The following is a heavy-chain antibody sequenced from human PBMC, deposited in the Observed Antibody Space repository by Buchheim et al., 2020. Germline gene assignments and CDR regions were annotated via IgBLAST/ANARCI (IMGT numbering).Heavy chain of an antibody. Sequence: QVQLVESGGGVVQPGRSLRLSCAASGFTFSSYAMHWVRQAPGKGLEWVAVISYDGSNKYYADSVNGRFNISRDNSKKPLSIQMNSLRAEDTAVYYCARDRDYYYDSSGGDAFDIWGQGT. CDR1: GFTFSSYA. CDR2: ISYDGSNK. J-gene: IGHJ3*02. V-gene: IGHV3-30*04. D-gene: IGHD3-22*01. CDR3: ARDRDYYYDSSGGDAFDI.